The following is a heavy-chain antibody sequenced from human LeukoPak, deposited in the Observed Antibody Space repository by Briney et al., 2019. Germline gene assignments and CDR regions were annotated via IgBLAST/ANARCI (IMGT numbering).Heavy chain of an antibody. J-gene: IGHJ4*02. Sequence: PGGSLRLSCAASGFTFSSYSMNWVRQAPGKGLEWVSSISSSSSYIYYADSVKGRFTISRGNAENSLYLQMNSLRAEDTAVYYCARATSSGWYLFDYWGQGTLVTVSS. CDR3: ARATSSGWYLFDY. CDR2: ISSSSSYI. D-gene: IGHD6-19*01. V-gene: IGHV3-21*01. CDR1: GFTFSSYS.